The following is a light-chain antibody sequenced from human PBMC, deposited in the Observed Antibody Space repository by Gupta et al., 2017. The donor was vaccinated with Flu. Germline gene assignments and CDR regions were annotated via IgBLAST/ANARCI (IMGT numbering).Light chain of an antibody. CDR1: NSNGGAGYD. J-gene: IGLJ2*01. CDR3: QSYDTSRSGVV. Sequence: QSVLTQPHSVSGAPGQRVTISSTVSNSNGGAGYDVHWYQQLPGTAPKLVIYGNSNRPSGVPDRCSGSKSGTSASLAITGLQAEDEADYYCQSYDTSRSGVVLGGGTKLTVL. CDR2: GNS. V-gene: IGLV1-40*01.